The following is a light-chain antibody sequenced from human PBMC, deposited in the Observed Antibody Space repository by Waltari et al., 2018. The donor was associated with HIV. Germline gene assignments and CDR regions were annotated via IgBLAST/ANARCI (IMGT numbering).Light chain of an antibody. CDR3: QQYDSLPVV. CDR2: DAS. J-gene: IGKJ5*01. V-gene: IGKV1-33*01. Sequence: IQMTQSPSSLSVSVGDTVTITCQASQDINHYLNWYQQKPGKPPKLLMYDASNLEVGVPSRFSGSGSGTHCTFIISSLQPEDSATYYCQQYDSLPVVFGKGTRLEI. CDR1: QDINHY.